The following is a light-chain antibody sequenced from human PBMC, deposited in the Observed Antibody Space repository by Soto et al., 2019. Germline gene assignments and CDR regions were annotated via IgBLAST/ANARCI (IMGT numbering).Light chain of an antibody. J-gene: IGKJ4*01. CDR2: GAS. Sequence: DIETTQSPSSLSASVGDTVTITCRASQGIKSYLNWYQQKPGKAPKLLIYGASSLQSGVPSRFSGSGSGKDFTLTISSLQPEDYATYYCQQSYSTPPLTFGGGTKVDIK. V-gene: IGKV1-39*01. CDR1: QGIKSY. CDR3: QQSYSTPPLT.